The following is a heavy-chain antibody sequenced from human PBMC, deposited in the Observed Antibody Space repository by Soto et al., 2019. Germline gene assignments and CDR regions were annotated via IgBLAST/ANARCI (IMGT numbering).Heavy chain of an antibody. Sequence: GGSLRLSCLASGFTFSDYAMTWVRHVPGRGLEWVASLGGAGGSTYYADSVRGRFTISRDNSQNTLFLQMKRLTVDDTAIYYCTAPRDEYGSGVSWFTYGMDIWGQGTTVTV. CDR3: TAPRDEYGSGVSWFTYGMDI. CDR2: LGGAGGST. D-gene: IGHD3-10*01. J-gene: IGHJ6*02. V-gene: IGHV3-23*01. CDR1: GFTFSDYA.